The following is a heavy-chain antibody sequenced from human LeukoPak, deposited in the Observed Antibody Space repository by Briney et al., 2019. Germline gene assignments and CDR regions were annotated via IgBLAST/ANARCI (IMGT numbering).Heavy chain of an antibody. J-gene: IGHJ5*02. CDR3: EAPATA. CDR2: VNEDGTAK. CDR1: GFTCSSCW. V-gene: IGHV3-7*01. Sequence: PGGFLRLSCAVSGFTCSSCWMNWVRQAPGKGLEWVATVNEDGTAKFYVDSVKGRFTILRDNTRSSLDLQMNSLTVEDTAMYYCEAPATAWGQGTLVTVSS.